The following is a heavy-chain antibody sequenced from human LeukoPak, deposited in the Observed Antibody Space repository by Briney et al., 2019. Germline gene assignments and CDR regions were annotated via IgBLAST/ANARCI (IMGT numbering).Heavy chain of an antibody. J-gene: IGHJ4*02. CDR3: AIWENSLMGLAAEDY. CDR1: GFSFSTYW. Sequence: GGSLRLSCAASGFSFSTYWMSWVRQTPGKGLEWVAVISYDGSNKYYADSVKGRFTISRDNSKNTLYLQMNSLRAEDTAVYYCAIWENSLMGLAAEDYWGQGTLVTVSS. CDR2: ISYDGSNK. D-gene: IGHD6-13*01. V-gene: IGHV3-30*03.